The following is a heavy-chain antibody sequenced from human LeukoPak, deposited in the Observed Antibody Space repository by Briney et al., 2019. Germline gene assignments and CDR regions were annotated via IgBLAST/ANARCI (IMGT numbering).Heavy chain of an antibody. CDR1: GGSFSGYY. CDR3: ARAGSYDDNYFDY. V-gene: IGHV4-34*01. J-gene: IGHJ4*02. CDR2: INHSGST. Sequence: SETLSLTCAVYGGSFSGYYWSWIRQPPGKGLEWIGEINHSGSTNYNPSLKSRVTISVDTSKNQFSLKLSSVTAADTAVYYCARAGSYDDNYFDYWGQGTLVTVSS. D-gene: IGHD3-22*01.